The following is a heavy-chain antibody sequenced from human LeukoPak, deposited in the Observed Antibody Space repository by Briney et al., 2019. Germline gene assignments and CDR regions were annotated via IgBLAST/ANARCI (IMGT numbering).Heavy chain of an antibody. Sequence: GASVKVSCKASGYTFTSYYMHWVRQAPGQGLEWMGIINPSGGSTSYAQKFQGRVTMTRDTSTSTVYMELSSLRSEDTAVYYCARATTATYYYDSSGLGDYWGQGTLVTVSS. V-gene: IGHV1-46*01. D-gene: IGHD3-22*01. CDR3: ARATTATYYYDSSGLGDY. CDR2: INPSGGST. CDR1: GYTFTSYY. J-gene: IGHJ4*02.